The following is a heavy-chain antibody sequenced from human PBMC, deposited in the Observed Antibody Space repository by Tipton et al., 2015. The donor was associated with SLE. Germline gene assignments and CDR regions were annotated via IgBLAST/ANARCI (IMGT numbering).Heavy chain of an antibody. D-gene: IGHD6-19*01. Sequence: SLRLSCAASGFTFSSYAMSWVRQAPGKGLEWVSAISGSGGSTYYADSVKGRFTISRDNSKNTLYLQMNSLRAEDTAVYYCANRLTVAGPRTYDYWGQGTLVTVSS. CDR3: ANRLTVAGPRTYDY. CDR1: GFTFSSYA. J-gene: IGHJ4*02. V-gene: IGHV3-23*01. CDR2: ISGSGGST.